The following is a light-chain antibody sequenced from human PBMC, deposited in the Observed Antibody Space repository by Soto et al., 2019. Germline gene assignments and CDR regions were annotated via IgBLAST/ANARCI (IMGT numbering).Light chain of an antibody. CDR1: QSVSRN. CDR2: DAS. CDR3: PQYGDWPPDT. Sequence: EIVMTQSPATLSVSPGERATLSCRASQSVSRNLAWYQQKPGQPPRLLIYDASTRATGVPARFGRSGSGTEFTLTMSVLQSEDFSVYYGPQYGDWPPDTFGQGNKVEI. J-gene: IGKJ2*01. V-gene: IGKV3-15*01.